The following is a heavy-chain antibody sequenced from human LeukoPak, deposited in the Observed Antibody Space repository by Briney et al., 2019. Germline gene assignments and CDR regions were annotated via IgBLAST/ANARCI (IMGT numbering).Heavy chain of an antibody. CDR3: ARTYSGSYYARYYFDY. J-gene: IGHJ4*02. CDR1: GGSFSGYY. V-gene: IGHV4-34*01. CDR2: INHSGST. D-gene: IGHD1-26*01. Sequence: SETLSLTCAVYGGSFSGYYWSWIRQPPWKGLEWIGEINHSGSTNYNPSLKSRVTISVDTSKNQFSLKLSSVTAADTAVYCCARTYSGSYYARYYFDYWGQGNLVTVSS.